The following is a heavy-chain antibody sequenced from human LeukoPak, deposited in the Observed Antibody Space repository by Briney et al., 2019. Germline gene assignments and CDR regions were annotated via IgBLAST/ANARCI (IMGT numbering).Heavy chain of an antibody. V-gene: IGHV3-23*01. CDR2: ISGSGGST. J-gene: IGHJ4*02. CDR1: GFTFSSYA. Sequence: GGSLRLSCAASGFTFSSYAMSWVRQAPGKGLEWVSAISGSGGSTYYADSVMGRFTISRDNSKNTLYLQMNSLRAEDTAVYYCAKIPRGVATISYYFDYWGQGTLVTVSS. D-gene: IGHD5-12*01. CDR3: AKIPRGVATISYYFDY.